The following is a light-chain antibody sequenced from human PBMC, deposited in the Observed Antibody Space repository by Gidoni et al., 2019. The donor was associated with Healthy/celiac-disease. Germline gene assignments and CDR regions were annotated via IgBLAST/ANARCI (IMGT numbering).Light chain of an antibody. J-gene: IGLJ1*01. Sequence: QSALTQPASVSGSPGQSITISCTGTSSDAGSYNLVSCYQQHPGKAPKLMIYEGSKRPSGVSNRFSGSKSGNTASLTISGLQAEDEADYYCCSYAGSSTWVFGTGTKVTVL. V-gene: IGLV2-23*01. CDR1: SSDAGSYNL. CDR3: CSYAGSSTWV. CDR2: EGS.